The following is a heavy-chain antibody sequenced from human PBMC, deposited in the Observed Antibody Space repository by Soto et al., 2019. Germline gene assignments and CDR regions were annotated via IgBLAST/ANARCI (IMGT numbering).Heavy chain of an antibody. D-gene: IGHD4-17*01. J-gene: IGHJ4*02. Sequence: EVQVLESGVGLIQPGGTLRLSCAASRFIFSSYGMSCGRQAQGKGLERVSGISGSGGSTWYADSVKGRFTISRDNSKKTLSLQTSSLRVDDTAVYYCAKSTVEYGTFDYWGQGTLVTVSS. CDR3: AKSTVEYGTFDY. CDR2: ISGSGGST. CDR1: RFIFSSYG. V-gene: IGHV3-23*01.